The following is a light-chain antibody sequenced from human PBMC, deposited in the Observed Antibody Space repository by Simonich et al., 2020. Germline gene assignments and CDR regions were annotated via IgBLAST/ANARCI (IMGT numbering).Light chain of an antibody. Sequence: DIQMTQSPSSLSASVGDRDTITCRASQSISSYLNWYQQKPGKAPKLLIYAASSLQSGVPSRFSCSGSGTDFTLTISSLQPEDFATYYCQQSYSTPPTFGGGTKVEIK. CDR2: AAS. V-gene: IGKV1-39*01. CDR3: QQSYSTPPT. CDR1: QSISSY. J-gene: IGKJ4*01.